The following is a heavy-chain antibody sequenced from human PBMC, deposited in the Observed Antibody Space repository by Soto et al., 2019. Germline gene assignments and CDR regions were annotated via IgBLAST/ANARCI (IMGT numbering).Heavy chain of an antibody. J-gene: IGHJ4*02. V-gene: IGHV1-2*02. CDR1: GYTFTGYY. Sequence: QVQLVQSGAEVKKPGASVKVSCKASGYTFTGYYIHWVRQAPGQGLEWMGWINPDYGGANYGEKFQGRVTMTIDTSITTAYMELSRLRSDDTAVYYCARDVGGTSSDLGYWGQGTLVTVSS. CDR2: INPDYGGA. D-gene: IGHD3-16*01. CDR3: ARDVGGTSSDLGY.